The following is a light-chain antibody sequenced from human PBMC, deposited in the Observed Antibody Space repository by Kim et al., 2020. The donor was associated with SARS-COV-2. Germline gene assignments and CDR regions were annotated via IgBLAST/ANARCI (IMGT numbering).Light chain of an antibody. V-gene: IGKV1-39*01. CDR2: VAS. Sequence: DIQMTQSPASLSASVGDRVTITCRASQNIVTSLNWYQKKPGKAPTILIYVASSLEGGVPPRFSGTGSGTDFTLTIRGLQPEDSGSYHCQQSYNLPFSFGQGTKLEI. CDR3: QQSYNLPFS. J-gene: IGKJ2*03. CDR1: QNIVTS.